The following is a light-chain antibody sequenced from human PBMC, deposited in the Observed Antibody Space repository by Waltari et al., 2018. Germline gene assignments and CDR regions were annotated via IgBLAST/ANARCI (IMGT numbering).Light chain of an antibody. Sequence: DIQMTQSPSTLSASVGDSVAITCRASQSISSWLAWYQQKPGKAPKLLIYKASTLESGVPSRFGGSGSGAEFTLTISSLQPDDFATYYCQQYNSYPHTFGQGTKLEIK. CDR2: KAS. J-gene: IGKJ2*01. CDR3: QQYNSYPHT. CDR1: QSISSW. V-gene: IGKV1-5*03.